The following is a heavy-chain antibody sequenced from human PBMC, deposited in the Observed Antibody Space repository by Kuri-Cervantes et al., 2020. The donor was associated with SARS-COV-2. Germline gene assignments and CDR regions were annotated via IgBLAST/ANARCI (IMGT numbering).Heavy chain of an antibody. CDR3: ARSGDTDCSSTSGYQSDYARVAFDI. D-gene: IGHD2-2*01. CDR1: GFTFSSYS. CDR2: ISSSSSYI. V-gene: IGHV3-21*04. Sequence: GGSLRLSCAASGFTFSSYSMNWVRQAPGKGLEWVPSISSSSSYIYYADSVKGRFTISRDNAKNSLYLQMNSLRAEDTALYYCARSGDTDCSSTSGYQSDYARVAFDIWGQGTMVTVSS. J-gene: IGHJ3*02.